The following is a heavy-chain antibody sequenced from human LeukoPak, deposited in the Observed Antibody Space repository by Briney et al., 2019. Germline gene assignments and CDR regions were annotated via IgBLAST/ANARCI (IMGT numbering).Heavy chain of an antibody. J-gene: IGHJ4*02. Sequence: ASVKVSCKASGDTFRGYYLHWVRQASGQGLEWMGWIKPNSGGTNYAQKFQGRVTMTRDTSISTAYMELSRLRSDDTAVYYCARDFLGLLWFGESPVNWGQGTLVTVSS. CDR1: GDTFRGYY. V-gene: IGHV1-2*02. CDR2: IKPNSGGT. D-gene: IGHD3-10*01. CDR3: ARDFLGLLWFGESPVN.